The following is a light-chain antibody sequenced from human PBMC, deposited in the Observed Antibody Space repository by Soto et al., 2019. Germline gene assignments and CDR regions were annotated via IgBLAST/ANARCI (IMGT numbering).Light chain of an antibody. Sequence: EIVMTQSPATLSLSPGERATLSCRASQSVRSHLAWFQQRPGQAPRLLIFGESTRATGVPARFSGSGSGTEFTLIISSLQSEDFAVYFCQQYHDRWTFGQGTKVEVK. CDR2: GES. CDR1: QSVRSH. J-gene: IGKJ1*01. V-gene: IGKV3-15*01. CDR3: QQYHDRWT.